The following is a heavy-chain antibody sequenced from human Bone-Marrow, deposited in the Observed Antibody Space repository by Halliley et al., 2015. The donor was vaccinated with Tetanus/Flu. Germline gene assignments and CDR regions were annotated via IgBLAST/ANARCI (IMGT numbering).Heavy chain of an antibody. D-gene: IGHD3-16*02. J-gene: IGHJ6*02. Sequence: GATSYTPPLKSRVPISLDPSKTQFSLKLSSVTAADTAVYYCASLYYDYVWGSYRYRVGLDVWGQGTTVTVSS. CDR3: ASLYYDYVWGSYRYRVGLDV. CDR2: GAT. V-gene: IGHV4-59*01.